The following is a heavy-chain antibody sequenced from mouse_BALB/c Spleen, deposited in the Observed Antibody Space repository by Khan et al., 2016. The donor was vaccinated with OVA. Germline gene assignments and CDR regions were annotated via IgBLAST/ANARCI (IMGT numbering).Heavy chain of an antibody. CDR2: IYPGYFHT. J-gene: IGHJ2*01. Sequence: VQLQESGPELVKPGASVRISCMASGYTFTSYYIHWVKQRPGQGLEWIGWIYPGYFHTEYNEKFKGKSTLTADKSSSTAYMQPSSLTSEDSAVYFCARSDSGTVFDYWGQGTTLTVSS. CDR1: GYTFTSYY. CDR3: ARSDSGTVFDY. D-gene: IGHD4-1*01. V-gene: IGHV1S56*01.